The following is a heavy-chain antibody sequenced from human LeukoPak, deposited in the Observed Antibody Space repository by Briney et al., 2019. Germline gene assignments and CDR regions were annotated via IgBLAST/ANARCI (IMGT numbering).Heavy chain of an antibody. V-gene: IGHV3-23*01. CDR1: GLTFSSYA. Sequence: GGSLTLSCAASGLTFSSYAMSWFRQALGKGLEGVSVISGRGSYAYYADSVKGRFTISRDNSKNTLHLQMNSLRVEDTAVYYCAAHDGSGSYSTYDSWGQGTLVTVSS. CDR2: ISGRGSYA. D-gene: IGHD3-10*01. CDR3: AAHDGSGSYSTYDS. J-gene: IGHJ4*02.